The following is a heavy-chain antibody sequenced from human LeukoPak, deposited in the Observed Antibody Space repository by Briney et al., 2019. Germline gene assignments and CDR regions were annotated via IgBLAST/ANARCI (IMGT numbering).Heavy chain of an antibody. V-gene: IGHV3-53*05. CDR3: APRNRGY. CDR1: GFTVSTNY. D-gene: IGHD1-14*01. J-gene: IGHJ4*02. Sequence: PGGSLRLSCAASGFTVSTNYMSWVRQAPGKGLEWVSIIYSGGSTYYADSVKGRFTISRDNSKNTMYLQMNSLRPEDTAVYYCAPRNRGYWGQGTLVTVSS. CDR2: IYSGGST.